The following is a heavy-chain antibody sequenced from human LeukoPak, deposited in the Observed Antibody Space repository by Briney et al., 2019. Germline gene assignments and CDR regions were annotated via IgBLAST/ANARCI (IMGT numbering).Heavy chain of an antibody. V-gene: IGHV3-30*02. CDR2: IRHDGSNK. J-gene: IGHJ6*03. CDR3: AKDHYDFWSGYRLYYYYYMDV. CDR1: GFTFSSYG. Sequence: PGGSLRLPCAASGFTFSSYGMHWVRQAPGKGLEWVAFIRHDGSNKYYADSVKGRFTISRDNSKNTLHLQMNSLRAEDAAVYYCAKDHYDFWSGYRLYYYYYMDVWGKGTTVTVSS. D-gene: IGHD3-3*01.